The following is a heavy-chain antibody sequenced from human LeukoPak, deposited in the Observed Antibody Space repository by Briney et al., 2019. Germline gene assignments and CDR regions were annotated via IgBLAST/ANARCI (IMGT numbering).Heavy chain of an antibody. CDR3: ARDSGIVGATHDY. J-gene: IGHJ4*02. V-gene: IGHV3-30*04. CDR1: GFTFSSYA. CDR2: ISYNGSNK. Sequence: GRSLRLSCAASGFTFSSYAMHWVRQAPGKGLEWVAVISYNGSNKYYADSVKGRFTISRDNSKNTLYLQMNSLRAEDTAVYYCARDSGIVGATHDYWGQGTLVTVSS. D-gene: IGHD1-26*01.